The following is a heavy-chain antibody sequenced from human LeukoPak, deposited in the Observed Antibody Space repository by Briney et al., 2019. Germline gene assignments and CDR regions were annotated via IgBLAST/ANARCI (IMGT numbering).Heavy chain of an antibody. CDR3: ARRAGAYSHPYDY. Sequence: GGSLRLSCAASGFTFSSYSMHWVRQAPGKGLEYAASISSKGGSTYYANSVKGRFTISRDNSKNTLYLQMGSLLADDTAVYYCARRAGAYSHPYDYWGQGTLVTVSS. CDR2: ISSKGGST. J-gene: IGHJ4*02. CDR1: GFTFSSYS. D-gene: IGHD4/OR15-4a*01. V-gene: IGHV3-64*01.